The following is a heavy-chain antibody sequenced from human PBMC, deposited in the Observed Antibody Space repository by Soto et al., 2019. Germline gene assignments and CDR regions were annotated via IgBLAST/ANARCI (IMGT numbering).Heavy chain of an antibody. CDR2: IYGGGST. Sequence: GGSLRLSCAASGFTVSSNYMSWVRQAPGKGLEWVSVIYGGGSTYYADSVKGRFTISRDNSKNTLYLQMNSLRAEDTAVYYCARDEKEQLDAFDIWGQGTMVTVSS. CDR3: ARDEKEQLDAFDI. D-gene: IGHD6-6*01. J-gene: IGHJ3*02. V-gene: IGHV3-66*01. CDR1: GFTVSSNY.